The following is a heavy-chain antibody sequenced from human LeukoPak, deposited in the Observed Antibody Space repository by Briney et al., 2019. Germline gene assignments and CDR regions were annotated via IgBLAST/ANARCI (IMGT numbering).Heavy chain of an antibody. CDR1: GFTFSSFA. V-gene: IGHV3-23*01. J-gene: IGHJ6*03. Sequence: GGSLRLSCAACGFTFSSFAMRGVRQAPGKGLEWVSAISGGGGTTDYADSVKGRFTISRDNSKNTLYLQMNSLRAEDTGVYYCAKGRVYMDVWGKGTTVTVSS. CDR2: ISGGGGTT. CDR3: AKGRVYMDV.